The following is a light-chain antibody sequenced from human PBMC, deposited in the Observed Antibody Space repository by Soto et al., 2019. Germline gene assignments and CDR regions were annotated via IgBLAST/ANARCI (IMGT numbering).Light chain of an antibody. V-gene: IGKV3-15*01. Sequence: IVMTQSLATLSLSPGERATLSCRASQSVSSNLAWYQQKPGQAPRLLIYGASTRATGTPARFSGSGSGTEFTLTITSLQSEDFEVYYCQHSGDFRWTFGQGTKVDIK. J-gene: IGKJ1*01. CDR3: QHSGDFRWT. CDR2: GAS. CDR1: QSVSSN.